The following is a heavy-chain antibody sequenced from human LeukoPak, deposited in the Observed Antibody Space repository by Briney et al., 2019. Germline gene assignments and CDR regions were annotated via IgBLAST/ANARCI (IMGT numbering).Heavy chain of an antibody. D-gene: IGHD4-17*01. Sequence: GGSLRLSCAASGFTFNSYGMHWVRQAPGKGLEWVAVIWYDGSNEYYADSVKGRFTISRDNSKNTLYLQMNSLRAEDTAVYYCAGDYGEYYYDMDVWGQGTTVTVSS. J-gene: IGHJ6*01. CDR2: IWYDGSNE. CDR1: GFTFNSYG. CDR3: AGDYGEYYYDMDV. V-gene: IGHV3-33*01.